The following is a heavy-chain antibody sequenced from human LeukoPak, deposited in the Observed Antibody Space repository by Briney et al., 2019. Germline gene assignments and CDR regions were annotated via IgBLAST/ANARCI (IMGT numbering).Heavy chain of an antibody. CDR1: GFTFSIYA. CDR2: ISGSGGRT. CDR3: AREGNYYMDV. J-gene: IGHJ6*03. V-gene: IGHV3-23*01. Sequence: AGGSLRLSCAASGFTFSIYAMSWVRQAPGKGLECVADISGSGGRTYYADSVKGRFPISRDNAKNSLYLQMNSLRVEDTAVYYCAREGNYYMDVWGKGTTVTISS.